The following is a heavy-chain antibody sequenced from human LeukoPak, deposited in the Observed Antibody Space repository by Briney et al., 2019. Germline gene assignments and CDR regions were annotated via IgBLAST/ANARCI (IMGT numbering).Heavy chain of an antibody. CDR1: GFTFSSYA. Sequence: PGGSLRLSCAASGFTFSSYAMSWVRQAPGKGLEWVSAISGSGGSTYYADSVKGRSTISRDNAKNTLYLQMNNLRAEDTAVYYCARDLSFGAPYNWFDPWGQGTLVTVSS. CDR3: ARDLSFGAPYNWFDP. CDR2: ISGSGGST. J-gene: IGHJ5*02. V-gene: IGHV3-23*01. D-gene: IGHD3-10*01.